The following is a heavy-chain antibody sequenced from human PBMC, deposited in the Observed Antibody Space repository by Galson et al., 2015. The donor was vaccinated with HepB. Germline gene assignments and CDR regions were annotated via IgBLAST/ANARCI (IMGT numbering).Heavy chain of an antibody. D-gene: IGHD3-22*01. CDR3: ARDLYYYDSSGYYPNYYYYGMDV. CDR2: ISYDGSNK. CDR1: GFTFSSYA. Sequence: SLRLSCAASGFTFSSYAMHWVRQAPGKGLEWVAVISYDGSNKYYTDSVKGRFTISRDNSKNTLYLQMNSLRAEDTAVYYCARDLYYYDSSGYYPNYYYYGMDVWGQGTTVTVSS. V-gene: IGHV3-30-3*01. J-gene: IGHJ6*02.